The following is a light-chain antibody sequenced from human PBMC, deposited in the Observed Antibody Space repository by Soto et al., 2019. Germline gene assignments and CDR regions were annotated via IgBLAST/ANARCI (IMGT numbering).Light chain of an antibody. CDR1: QTVNTN. V-gene: IGKV3-15*01. Sequence: EIVMTQSPVTLSVSPGERVTLSCRASQTVNTNLAWYQQRPGQAPRLLIFGASTRTTGVAARFSGSGSGTEFSLTISSLLPEDVAVYYCHQYAHWPQYTFGQGTKLDI. CDR2: GAS. J-gene: IGKJ2*01. CDR3: HQYAHWPQYT.